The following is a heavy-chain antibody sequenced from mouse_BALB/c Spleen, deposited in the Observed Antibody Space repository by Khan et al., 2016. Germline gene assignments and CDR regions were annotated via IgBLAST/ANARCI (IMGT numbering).Heavy chain of an antibody. CDR3: VREGYGTTYGAIDY. D-gene: IGHD1-1*01. Sequence: VQLQESGPGLVAPSQSLSITCTVSGFSLTNYDISWIRQPPGKGLEWLGGIWTGGGTNYNSAFMSRMIISKDNSKSQVFLKMNSLQTDDTAIYXAVREGYGTTYGAIDYWGQGTSVTVSS. J-gene: IGHJ4*01. CDR1: GFSLTNYD. CDR2: IWTGGGT. V-gene: IGHV2-9-2*01.